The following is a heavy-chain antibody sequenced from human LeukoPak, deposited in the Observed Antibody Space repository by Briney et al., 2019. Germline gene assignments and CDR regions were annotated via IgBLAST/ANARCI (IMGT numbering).Heavy chain of an antibody. V-gene: IGHV4-34*01. D-gene: IGHD2-2*01. J-gene: IGHJ6*02. CDR3: ASSRYCSSTSCFPRIFAGYYYGMDV. CDR2: INHSGST. Sequence: SETLSLTCAVYGGSFSGYYWSWIRQPPGKGLEWIGEINHSGSTNYNPSLKSRVTISVDASKNQFSLKLSSVTAADTAVYYCASSRYCSSTSCFPRIFAGYYYGMDVWGQGTTVTVSS. CDR1: GGSFSGYY.